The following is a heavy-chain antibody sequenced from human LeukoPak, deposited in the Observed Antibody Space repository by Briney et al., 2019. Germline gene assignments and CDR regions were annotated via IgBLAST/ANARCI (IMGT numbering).Heavy chain of an antibody. CDR2: IYYSGST. V-gene: IGHV4-59*12. CDR3: ARDFADTITVTGDVYYMDV. Sequence: KPSETLSLTCTVSGGSISSYYWSWIRQPPGKGLEWIGYIYYSGSTNYNPSLKSRVTISVDTSKNQFSLKLNSVTAADTAVYYCARDFADTITVTGDVYYMDVWGKGTTVTVSS. CDR1: GGSISSYY. D-gene: IGHD5-24*01. J-gene: IGHJ6*03.